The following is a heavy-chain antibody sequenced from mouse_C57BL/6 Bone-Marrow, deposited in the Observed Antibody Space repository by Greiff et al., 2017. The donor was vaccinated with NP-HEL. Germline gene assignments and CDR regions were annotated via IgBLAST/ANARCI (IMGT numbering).Heavy chain of an antibody. J-gene: IGHJ2*01. CDR3: ARHYYSNYFDY. CDR2: ISSGGSYT. Sequence: EVKLVESGGDLVKPGGSLKLSCAASGFTFSSYGMSWVRQTPDKRLEWVATISSGGSYTYYPDSVKGRFTTSRDNAKNTLYLQMSSLKSEDTAMYYCARHYYSNYFDYWGQGTTLTVSS. V-gene: IGHV5-6*02. D-gene: IGHD2-5*01. CDR1: GFTFSSYG.